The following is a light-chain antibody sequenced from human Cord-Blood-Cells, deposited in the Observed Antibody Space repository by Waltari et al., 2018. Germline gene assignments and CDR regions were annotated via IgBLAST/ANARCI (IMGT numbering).Light chain of an antibody. J-gene: IGLJ2*01. CDR1: SSNRGSNP. CDR3: AAWDDTLNGPV. Sequence: QSVLTQPPSPSRTPGQRVPRSSSGTSSNRGSNPVNSYQQLPGTAPQLLIYRNNQRPSGVPDRFSGSKSCTSASLAISGLQSEDEADYYCAAWDDTLNGPVFGGGTKLTVL. V-gene: IGLV1-44*01. CDR2: RNN.